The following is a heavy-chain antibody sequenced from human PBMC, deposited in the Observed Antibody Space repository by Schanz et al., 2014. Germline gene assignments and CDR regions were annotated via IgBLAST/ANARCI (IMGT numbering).Heavy chain of an antibody. CDR3: ARDLLVSHYDFWSGNDY. J-gene: IGHJ4*02. CDR1: GFTFSTYA. Sequence: EVHLLESGGALVQPGGSLRLSCSASGFTFSTYAMSWARQTPGKGLEWVSSITTGGNTYYRDSVKGRFTISRDNSKNTLYLQMNSLRADDTAVYYCARDLLVSHYDFWSGNDYWGQGTLVTVSS. D-gene: IGHD3-3*01. CDR2: ITTGGNT. V-gene: IGHV3-23*01.